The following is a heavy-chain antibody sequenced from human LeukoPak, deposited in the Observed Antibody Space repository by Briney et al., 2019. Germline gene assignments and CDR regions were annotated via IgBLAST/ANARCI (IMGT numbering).Heavy chain of an antibody. D-gene: IGHD5-18*01. CDR3: ARAPVSAMEYYYYGMDV. Sequence: SETLSLTCTVSGGSISSYYWSWIRQPAGKGLEWIGRIYTSGSTNYNPSLKSRVTMSVDTSKNQFSLKLSSVTAADTAVYYCARAPVSAMEYYYYGMDVRGQGTTVTVSS. V-gene: IGHV4-4*07. CDR2: IYTSGST. CDR1: GGSISSYY. J-gene: IGHJ6*02.